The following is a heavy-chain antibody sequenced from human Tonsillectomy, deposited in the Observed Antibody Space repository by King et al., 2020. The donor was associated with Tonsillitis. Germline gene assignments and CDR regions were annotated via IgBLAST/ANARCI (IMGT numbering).Heavy chain of an antibody. J-gene: IGHJ4*02. CDR1: GASLSGFY. Sequence: VQLQQWGAVLLKPSETLSLSCAVYGASLSGFYWRWIRQPPGRGLEWIVENDPFGNTNYDPSLKSRVTVSVDTSKNQISLKLTSVTAADTAIYYCARGFAITDWGQGTLVTVSS. V-gene: IGHV4-34*01. CDR2: NDPFGNT. CDR3: ARGFAITD.